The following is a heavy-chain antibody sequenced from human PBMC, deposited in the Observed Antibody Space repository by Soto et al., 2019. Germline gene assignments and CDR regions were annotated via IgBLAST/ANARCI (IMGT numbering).Heavy chain of an antibody. D-gene: IGHD6-19*01. CDR1: GGSVRSGSYY. J-gene: IGHJ4*02. Sequence: SETLSLTCTVSGGSVRSGSYYWSWIRQPPGKGLEWIGYIYYSGSTNYNPSLKSRVTISVDTSKNQFSLNLYSVTAADTAVYYCARVLSSGWYKAFDYWGQGTQVTVSS. CDR2: IYYSGST. V-gene: IGHV4-61*01. CDR3: ARVLSSGWYKAFDY.